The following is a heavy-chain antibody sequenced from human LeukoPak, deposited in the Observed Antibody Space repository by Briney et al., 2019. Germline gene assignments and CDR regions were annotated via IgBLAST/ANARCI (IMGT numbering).Heavy chain of an antibody. D-gene: IGHD1-26*01. Sequence: ASVTVSCKASGYTFTSYGISWVRQAPGQGLEWMGWISAYNGNTNYAQKLQGRVTMTTDTSTSTAYMELRSLRSDDTAVYYCARAYSGSYYYYYYYMDVWGKGTTVTVSS. V-gene: IGHV1-18*01. CDR2: ISAYNGNT. CDR1: GYTFTSYG. J-gene: IGHJ6*03. CDR3: ARAYSGSYYYYYYYMDV.